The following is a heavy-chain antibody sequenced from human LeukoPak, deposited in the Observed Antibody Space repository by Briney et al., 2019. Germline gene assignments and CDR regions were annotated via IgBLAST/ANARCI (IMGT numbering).Heavy chain of an antibody. Sequence: ASVKVSCWASGYSFTSYGISWVRQATGQGLEWMGWMNPNSGNTGYAQKFQGRVTMTRNTSISTAYMELSSLRSEDTAVYYCARARRRPMVRGVIIHHPGYYYMDVWGKGTTVTISS. CDR1: GYSFTSYG. V-gene: IGHV1-8*01. D-gene: IGHD3-10*01. J-gene: IGHJ6*03. CDR2: MNPNSGNT. CDR3: ARARRRPMVRGVIIHHPGYYYMDV.